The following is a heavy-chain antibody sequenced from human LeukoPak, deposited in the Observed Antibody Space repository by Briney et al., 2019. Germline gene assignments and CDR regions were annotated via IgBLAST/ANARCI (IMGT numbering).Heavy chain of an antibody. CDR1: GYSISSGYY. D-gene: IGHD6-6*01. V-gene: IGHV4-38-2*01. Sequence: SETLSLTCAVSGYSISSGYYWGWIRQPPGKGLEWIGSIYYSGSTYYNPSLKSRVTISVDTSKNQFSLKLSSVTAADTAVYYCARGRRAARQPDAFDIWGQGTMVTVSS. J-gene: IGHJ3*02. CDR3: ARGRRAARQPDAFDI. CDR2: IYYSGST.